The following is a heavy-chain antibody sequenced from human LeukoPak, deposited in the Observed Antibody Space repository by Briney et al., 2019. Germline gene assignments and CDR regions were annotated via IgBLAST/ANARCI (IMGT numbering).Heavy chain of an antibody. CDR3: ARERSYYDSSGYFDY. J-gene: IGHJ4*02. D-gene: IGHD3-22*01. CDR1: GGTFSSYA. Sequence: SVKVSCKASGGTFSSYAISWVRQAPGQGLEWMGRIIPIFGTANYAQKFQGRVTITTDESTSTAYMELSSLRSEDTAVYYCARERSYYDSSGYFDYWGQGTLVTVSS. V-gene: IGHV1-69*05. CDR2: IIPIFGTA.